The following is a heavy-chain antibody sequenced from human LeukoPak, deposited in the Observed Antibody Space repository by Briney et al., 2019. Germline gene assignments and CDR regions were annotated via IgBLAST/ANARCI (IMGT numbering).Heavy chain of an antibody. V-gene: IGHV4-34*01. J-gene: IGHJ4*02. Sequence: SETLSLTCTVYGGSCDDYYCSWLRQPPGKGPEWIGEIHPSGIFYYNSSLVSRVTISIDTSKSQFSLRLTSVTAADTAFYYCASGRDRSKAGDHWGQGSLVTVSS. CDR2: IHPSGIF. CDR3: ASGRDRSKAGDH. CDR1: GGSCDDYY. D-gene: IGHD5-24*01.